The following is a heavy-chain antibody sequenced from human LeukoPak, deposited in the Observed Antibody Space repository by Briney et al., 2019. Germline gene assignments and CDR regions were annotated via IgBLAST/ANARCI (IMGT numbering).Heavy chain of an antibody. J-gene: IGHJ4*02. CDR3: ARSDCSGGACYINFDY. CDR1: SGSISSGSISNFY. Sequence: SETLSLTCIFSSGSISSGSISNFYWNWIRQPPGKGLEWIGYIFYSGTTNYNPSLKSRVTISIDTSKNQFSLKLSSVTAADTAVYYCARSDCSGGACYINFDYWGQGTLVTVSP. CDR2: IFYSGTT. D-gene: IGHD2-15*01. V-gene: IGHV4-61*01.